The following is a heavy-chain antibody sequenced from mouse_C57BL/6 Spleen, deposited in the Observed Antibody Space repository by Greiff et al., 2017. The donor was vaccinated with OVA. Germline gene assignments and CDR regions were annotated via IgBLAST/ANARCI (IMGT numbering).Heavy chain of an antibody. CDR2: INPNNGGT. CDR3: ARLITTVVAYQRWYFDV. Sequence: VQLQQSGPELVKPGASVKISCKASGYTFTDYYMNWVKQSHGKSLEWIGDINPNNGGTSYNQKFKGKATLTVDKSSSTAYMELRSLTSEDSAVYYCARLITTVVAYQRWYFDVWGTGTTVTVSS. J-gene: IGHJ1*03. CDR1: GYTFTDYY. D-gene: IGHD1-1*01. V-gene: IGHV1-26*01.